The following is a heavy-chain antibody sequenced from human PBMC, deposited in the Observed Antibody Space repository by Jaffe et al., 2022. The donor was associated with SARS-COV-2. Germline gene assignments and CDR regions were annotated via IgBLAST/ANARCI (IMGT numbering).Heavy chain of an antibody. CDR3: ARVPSSSPSDDYYYYGMDV. CDR1: GYTFTGYY. V-gene: IGHV1-2*06. Sequence: QVQLVQSGAEVKKPGASVKVSCKASGYTFTGYYMHWVRQAPGQGLEWMGRINPNSGGTNYAQKFQGRVTMTRDTSISTAYMELSRLRSDDTAVYYCARVPSSSPSDDYYYYGMDVWGQGTTVTVSS. CDR2: INPNSGGT. J-gene: IGHJ6*02. D-gene: IGHD6-6*01.